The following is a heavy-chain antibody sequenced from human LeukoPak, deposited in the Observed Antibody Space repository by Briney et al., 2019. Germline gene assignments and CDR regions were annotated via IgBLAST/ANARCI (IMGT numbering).Heavy chain of an antibody. D-gene: IGHD3-3*01. CDR1: GFTFSSYW. CDR3: ARRFWGGYSYYFDY. Sequence: GGSLRLSCAASGFTFSSYWMSWVRQAPGKGLEWVANIKQDGSEKYYVDSVKGRFTISRDNAKNSLYLQMNSLRAEDTAVYYCARRFWGGYSYYFDYWGQGTLVTVSS. J-gene: IGHJ4*02. CDR2: IKQDGSEK. V-gene: IGHV3-7*01.